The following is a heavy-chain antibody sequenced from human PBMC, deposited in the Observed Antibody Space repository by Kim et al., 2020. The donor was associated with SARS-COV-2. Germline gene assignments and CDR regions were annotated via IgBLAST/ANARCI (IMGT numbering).Heavy chain of an antibody. Sequence: SVKVSCKASGGTSSSYGISWVRQAPGQGLEWMGRIIPMLGITNYAQKFQGRVTITADKSTSTAYMELSSLRSEDTAMYYCARDLQDHCSGGSCWFDPWG. CDR3: ARDLQDHCSGGSCWFDP. V-gene: IGHV1-69*04. J-gene: IGHJ5*02. D-gene: IGHD2-15*01. CDR1: GGTSSSYG. CDR2: IIPMLGIT.